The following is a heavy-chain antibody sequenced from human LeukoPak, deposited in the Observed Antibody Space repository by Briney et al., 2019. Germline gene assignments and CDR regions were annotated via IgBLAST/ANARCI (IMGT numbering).Heavy chain of an antibody. V-gene: IGHV1-69*05. CDR1: GGTFSSYA. D-gene: IGHD3-3*01. J-gene: IGHJ6*03. CDR3: ARGRSNYDFWSGYSGYYYMDV. CDR2: IIPIFGTA. Sequence: RASVKVFCKASGGTFSSYAISWVRQAPGHGLEWMGGIIPIFGTANYAQKFQGRVTINTDESTSTAYMEPSSLRSEDMAVYYCARGRSNYDFWSGYSGYYYMDVWGKGTTVTVSS.